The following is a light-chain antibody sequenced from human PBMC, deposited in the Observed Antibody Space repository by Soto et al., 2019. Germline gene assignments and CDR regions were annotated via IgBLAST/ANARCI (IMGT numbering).Light chain of an antibody. CDR1: QSVSSN. CDR3: QQRSNWPPTWT. J-gene: IGKJ1*01. CDR2: HAS. V-gene: IGKV3-11*01. Sequence: EIVLTQSPATMSLSPWERATLSCRASQSVSSNLAWYQQKPGQAPRLLIYHASNRATGIPARFSGRGSGTDFTLTISSLEAEDFAMYYCQQRSNWPPTWTFGQGTKVDIK.